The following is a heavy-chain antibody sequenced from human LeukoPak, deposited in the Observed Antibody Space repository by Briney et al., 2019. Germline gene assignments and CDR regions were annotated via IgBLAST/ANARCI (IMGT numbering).Heavy chain of an antibody. V-gene: IGHV4-34*01. Sequence: SETLSLTCAVYGGSFSGYYRSWIRQPPGKGLEWIGEINHSGSTNYNPSLKSRVTISVDTSKNQFSLKLSSVTAADTAVYYCARAVTLDYWGQGTLVTVSS. CDR1: GGSFSGYY. CDR3: ARAVTLDY. D-gene: IGHD2-21*02. J-gene: IGHJ4*02. CDR2: INHSGST.